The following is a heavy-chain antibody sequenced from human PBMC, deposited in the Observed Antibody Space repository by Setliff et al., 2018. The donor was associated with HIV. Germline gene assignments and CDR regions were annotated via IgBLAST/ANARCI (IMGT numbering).Heavy chain of an antibody. V-gene: IGHV3-49*03. D-gene: IGHD2-15*01. J-gene: IGHJ5*02. CDR1: GFTFGEYP. CDR3: SRGGRPTDEYVWFDP. Sequence: LKISCATSGFTFGEYPMGWFRQAPGKGLEWVSFIRTKNYRGTTEYAASVEGRFTISRDDSRGVAYLQMNSLKSEDTAVYYCSRGGRPTDEYVWFDPWGQGTQVTVSS. CDR2: IRTKNYRGTT.